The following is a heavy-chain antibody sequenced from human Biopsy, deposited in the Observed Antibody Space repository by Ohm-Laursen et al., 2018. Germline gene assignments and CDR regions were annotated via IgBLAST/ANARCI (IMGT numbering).Heavy chain of an antibody. D-gene: IGHD2-15*01. CDR1: GSTFNIYA. J-gene: IGHJ6*02. CDR2: ISSCGVNT. Sequence: SLRLSRAATGSTFNIYALAWVRQAPAKGLEWVSSISSCGVNTYYSDSVKGRFTISRDNSRNTVYLQMNSLRPEDTAVFYCAQERRQCSGGRCYGTGVGDIWGRETTVTVSS. CDR3: AQERRQCSGGRCYGTGVGDI. V-gene: IGHV3-23*01.